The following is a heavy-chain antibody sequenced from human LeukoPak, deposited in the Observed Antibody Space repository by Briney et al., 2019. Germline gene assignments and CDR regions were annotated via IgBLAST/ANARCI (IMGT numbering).Heavy chain of an antibody. CDR1: GGSISSYY. D-gene: IGHD3-3*01. J-gene: IGHJ6*03. Sequence: SETLSLTCTVSGGSISSYYWSWIRQPPGKGLEWIGYIYYSGNTRYSPSLKSRVTMSVDTSKNQFSLKLSSVTAADTAVYYCARDPSRPYYDFWSGSYYYYMDVWGKGTTVTVSS. CDR2: IYYSGNT. CDR3: ARDPSRPYYDFWSGSYYYYMDV. V-gene: IGHV4-59*12.